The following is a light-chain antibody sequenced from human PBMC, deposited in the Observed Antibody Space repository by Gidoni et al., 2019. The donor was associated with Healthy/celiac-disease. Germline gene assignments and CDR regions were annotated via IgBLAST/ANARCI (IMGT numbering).Light chain of an antibody. CDR3: QQYNNWPPWT. J-gene: IGKJ1*01. CDR2: GAS. Sequence: EICMTQSPATLSVSPGERATLSCRASQSVSSNLAWYQQKPGQAPRLLIYGASTKATGIPARVSGSGSGTEFTLTISSLQSEDFAVYYCQQYNNWPPWTFGQGTKVEIK. V-gene: IGKV3-15*01. CDR1: QSVSSN.